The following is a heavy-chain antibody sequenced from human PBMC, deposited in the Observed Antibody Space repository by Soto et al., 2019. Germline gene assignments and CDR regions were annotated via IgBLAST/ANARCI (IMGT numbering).Heavy chain of an antibody. D-gene: IGHD3-10*01. V-gene: IGHV3-73*01. J-gene: IGHJ6*02. CDR2: IRSKANSYAT. Sequence: PGGSLRLSCAASGFTFSGSAMHWVRQASGKGLEWVGRIRSKANSYATAYAASVKGRFTISRDDSKNTAYLQMNSLKTEDTAVYYCTRVAKKLLWFGKSDYYGMDVWGQGTTVTVS. CDR1: GFTFSGSA. CDR3: TRVAKKLLWFGKSDYYGMDV.